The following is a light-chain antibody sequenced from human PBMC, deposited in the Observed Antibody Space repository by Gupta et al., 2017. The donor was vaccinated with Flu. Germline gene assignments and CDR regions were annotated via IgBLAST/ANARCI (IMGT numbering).Light chain of an antibody. J-gene: IGKJ5*01. CDR3: QQYGSSPSLT. V-gene: IGKV3-20*01. CDR2: GAS. CDR1: QSVSSSY. Sequence: EIVLTQSPGTLSLSPGERATLSCRASQSVSSSYLAWYQQKPGQAPRLLIYGASSRDTGIPDRFSGSGSGTDFTLTISRREPEDFAVYYFQQYGSSPSLTFGQGTRLEIK.